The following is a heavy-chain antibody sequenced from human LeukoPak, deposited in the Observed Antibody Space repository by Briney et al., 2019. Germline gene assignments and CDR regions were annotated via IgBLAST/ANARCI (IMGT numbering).Heavy chain of an antibody. CDR1: GYTFSSYA. CDR3: ARDYYDFWSGYDRNPKNGMDV. J-gene: IGHJ6*02. D-gene: IGHD3-3*01. Sequence: SVKVSCKASGYTFSSYAISWVRQAPGQGLEWMGRIIPILGIANYAQKFQGRVTITADKSTSTAYMELSSLRSEDTAVYYCARDYYDFWSGYDRNPKNGMDVWGQGTTVTVSS. V-gene: IGHV1-69*04. CDR2: IIPILGIA.